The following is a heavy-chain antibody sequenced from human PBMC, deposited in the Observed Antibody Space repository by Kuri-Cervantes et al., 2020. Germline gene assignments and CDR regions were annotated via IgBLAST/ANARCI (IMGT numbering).Heavy chain of an antibody. D-gene: IGHD3-10*01. CDR2: INPSGGST. V-gene: IGHV1-46*04. Sequence: ASVKVSCKASGYTFTNYYMHWVRQAPGQGLEWMGIINPSGGSTSYAQKLQGRVTMTRDTSTSTVYMELNSLGSEDTAVYYCARGRPLYASGPFDPWGQGTLVTVSS. CDR3: ARGRPLYASGPFDP. CDR1: GYTFTNYY. J-gene: IGHJ5*02.